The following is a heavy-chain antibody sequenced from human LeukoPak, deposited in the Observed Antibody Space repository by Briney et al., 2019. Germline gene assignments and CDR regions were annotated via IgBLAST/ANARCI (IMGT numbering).Heavy chain of an antibody. D-gene: IGHD3-22*01. J-gene: IGHJ4*02. CDR1: GFTFSSYA. Sequence: PGGSLRLSCAASGFTFSSYAMHWVRQAPGKGLEWVAVISYDGSNKYYADSVKGRFTISRDNSKNTLYLRMNSLRAEDTAVYYCAREGGYSGHFDYWGQGTLVTVSS. CDR3: AREGGYSGHFDY. V-gene: IGHV3-30-3*01. CDR2: ISYDGSNK.